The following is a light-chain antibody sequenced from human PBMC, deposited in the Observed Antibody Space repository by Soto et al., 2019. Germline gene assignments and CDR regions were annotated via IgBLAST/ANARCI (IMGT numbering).Light chain of an antibody. V-gene: IGLV2-14*03. Sequence: QSALTQPDSVSGSPGQSIAISCTGSSSDVGGYNFVSWYQQHPGKAPKLMIYDVSNRPSGVSNRFSGSKSGNTASLTISGLQTEDEADYYCSSYTTSTTLYGFGTGTKLTVL. CDR1: SSDVGGYNF. CDR2: DVS. CDR3: SSYTTSTTLYG. J-gene: IGLJ1*01.